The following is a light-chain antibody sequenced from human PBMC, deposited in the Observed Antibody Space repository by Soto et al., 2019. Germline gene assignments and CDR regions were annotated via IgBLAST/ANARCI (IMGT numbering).Light chain of an antibody. CDR1: QSVTSN. J-gene: IGKJ4*01. Sequence: IQLKRSPAALCVSPGARATLSCRASQSVTSNLAWYQQKPGQAPRLLIYGASTRATGMSARFSGIGSGTEFTLTISSLQSEDFAVYYCQQYNNWPLPVGGGTKVDSK. CDR2: GAS. CDR3: QQYNNWPLP. V-gene: IGKV3-15*01.